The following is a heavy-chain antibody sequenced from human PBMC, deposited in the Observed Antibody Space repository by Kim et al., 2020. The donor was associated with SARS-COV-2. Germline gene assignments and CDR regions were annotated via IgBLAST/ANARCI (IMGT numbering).Heavy chain of an antibody. CDR2: IYYSGST. Sequence: SETLSLTCTVSGGSISSYYWSWIRQPPGKGLEWIGYIYYSGSTNYNPSLKSRVTISVDTSKNQFSLKLSSVTAADTAVYYCASIAVAGRDSKRLDYWGQGTLVTVSS. CDR1: GGSISSYY. CDR3: ASIAVAGRDSKRLDY. J-gene: IGHJ4*02. V-gene: IGHV4-59*13. D-gene: IGHD6-19*01.